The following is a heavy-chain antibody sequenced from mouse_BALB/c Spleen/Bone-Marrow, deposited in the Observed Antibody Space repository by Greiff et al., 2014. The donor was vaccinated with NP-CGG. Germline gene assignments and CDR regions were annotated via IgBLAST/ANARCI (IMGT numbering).Heavy chain of an antibody. D-gene: IGHD2-2*01. Sequence: LVESGGGLVKPGGSLKLSCAASGFTFSSYAMSWVRQTPEKRLEWVATISSGGSYTYYPDSVKGRFTISRDNAKNTLYPQMSSLRSEDTAMYYCARGGGYDWYFDAWGAGTTVTVSS. V-gene: IGHV5-9-1*01. CDR3: ARGGGYDWYFDA. J-gene: IGHJ1*01. CDR2: ISSGGSYT. CDR1: GFTFSSYA.